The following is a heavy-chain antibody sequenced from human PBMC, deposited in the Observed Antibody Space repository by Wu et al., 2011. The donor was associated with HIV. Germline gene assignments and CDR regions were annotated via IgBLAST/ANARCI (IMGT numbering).Heavy chain of an antibody. V-gene: IGHV1-18*01. Sequence: QVQLVQSGAEVKKPGASVKVSCKAPAYTFINYDFIWVRQAPGQGLEWMGWISAYNGDTNYAQKLQGRVSMTTDTSTNTAYMELRSLRSDDTAVYYCARGVRGYDYYYYYYMDVWGKGTTVTVSS. D-gene: IGHD3-22*01. CDR1: AYTFINYD. CDR3: ARGVRGYDYYYYYYMDV. J-gene: IGHJ6*03. CDR2: ISAYNGDT.